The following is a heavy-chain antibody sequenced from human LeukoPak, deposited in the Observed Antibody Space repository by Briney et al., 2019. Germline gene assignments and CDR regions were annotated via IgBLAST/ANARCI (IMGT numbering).Heavy chain of an antibody. D-gene: IGHD3-9*01. CDR3: AREGGNYDILTGQGWFDP. CDR2: IIPIFGTA. Sequence: ASVKVSCKASGYTFTGYYMHWVRQAPGQGLEWMGGIIPIFGTANYAQKFQGRVTITADESTSTAYMELSSLRSEDTAVYYCAREGGNYDILTGQGWFDPWGQGTLVTVSS. V-gene: IGHV1-69*13. J-gene: IGHJ5*02. CDR1: GYTFTGYY.